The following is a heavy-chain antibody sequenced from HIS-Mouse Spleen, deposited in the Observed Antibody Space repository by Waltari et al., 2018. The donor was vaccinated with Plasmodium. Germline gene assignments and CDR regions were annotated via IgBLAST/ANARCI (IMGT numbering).Heavy chain of an antibody. CDR1: GFTFGDYA. Sequence: EVQLVESGGGLVQPGRYLRLSCTASGFTFGDYAMSWFRQAPGKGLEWVGFMRSKAYGGTTENAASEKGRFTISRDDSKSIAYLQMNSLKTEDTAVYYCTRDRTGTDAFDIWGQGTMVTVSS. D-gene: IGHD1-1*01. CDR2: MRSKAYGGTT. J-gene: IGHJ3*02. V-gene: IGHV3-49*03. CDR3: TRDRTGTDAFDI.